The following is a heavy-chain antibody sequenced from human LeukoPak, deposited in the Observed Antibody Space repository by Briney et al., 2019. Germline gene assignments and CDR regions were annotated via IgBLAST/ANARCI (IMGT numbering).Heavy chain of an antibody. CDR2: ISYDGSNK. CDR3: ARDRDSSSFNWFDP. CDR1: GFTFSSYA. D-gene: IGHD6-13*01. V-gene: IGHV3-30*04. Sequence: GGSLRLSCAASGFTFSSYAMHWVRQAPGKGLEWVAVISYDGSNKYYADSVKGRLTISRDNSKNTLYLQMNSLRAEDTAVYYCARDRDSSSFNWFDPWGQGTLVTVSS. J-gene: IGHJ5*02.